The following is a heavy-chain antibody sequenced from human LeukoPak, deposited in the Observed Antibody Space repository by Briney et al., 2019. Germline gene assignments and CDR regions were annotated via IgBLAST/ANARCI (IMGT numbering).Heavy chain of an antibody. CDR1: GGTFISYA. V-gene: IGHV1-69*01. CDR2: IIPIFGTA. Sequence: SVKVSCKASGGTFISYAISWVRQAPGQGLEWMGGIIPIFGTANYAQKFQGRVTITADESTSTAYMELSSLRSEDTAVYYCARAYYYDSSDDAFDIWGQGTMVTVSS. CDR3: ARAYYYDSSDDAFDI. D-gene: IGHD3-22*01. J-gene: IGHJ3*02.